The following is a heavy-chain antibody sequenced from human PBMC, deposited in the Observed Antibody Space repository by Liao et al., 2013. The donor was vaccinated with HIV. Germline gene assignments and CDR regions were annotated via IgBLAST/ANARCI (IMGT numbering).Heavy chain of an antibody. Sequence: QVQLQESGSGLVKPSQTLSLTCTVSGGSISADYYHWAWIRQPAGKGLEWIGRFSGSTHYNPSLRSRVTISVDTSRSQFYLSLSSVTAADTATYYCARDPRDGNSFFDSWGRDSWSPSPQ. CDR2: FSGST. CDR1: GGSISADYYH. D-gene: IGHD5-24*01. J-gene: IGHJ4*02. V-gene: IGHV4-61*02. CDR3: ARDPRDGNSFFDS.